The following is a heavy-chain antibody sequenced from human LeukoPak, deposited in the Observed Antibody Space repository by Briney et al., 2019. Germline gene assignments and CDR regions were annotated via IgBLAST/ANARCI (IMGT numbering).Heavy chain of an antibody. CDR2: INGDGSST. V-gene: IGHV3-74*01. CDR3: GLSMVRALSPDY. J-gene: IGHJ4*02. D-gene: IGHD3-10*01. Sequence: GGSLRLSCTRSGFTFSNYWMHWVRQAPGKGLVWVSGINGDGSSTNYADSVKGRFTISRDNAKNTLYLQMDSLIDEDTAIYYCGLSMVRALSPDYWGQGTLVTVSS. CDR1: GFTFSNYW.